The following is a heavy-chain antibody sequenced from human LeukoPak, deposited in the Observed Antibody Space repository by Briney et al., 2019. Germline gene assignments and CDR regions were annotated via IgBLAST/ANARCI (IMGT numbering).Heavy chain of an antibody. V-gene: IGHV1-2*02. D-gene: IGHD2-21*01. J-gene: IGHJ5*02. CDR3: ARADRLDGAPYLIGP. CDR1: GYSFTDYY. Sequence: ASVKVSCKTSGYSFTDYYMHWVRQAPGQGLEWMGWINPNSGGTSSAQKFQGRVTMNRDPSITTVYMEVSWLTSDDTAIYYCARADRLDGAPYLIGPWGQGTLVTVSS. CDR2: INPNSGGT.